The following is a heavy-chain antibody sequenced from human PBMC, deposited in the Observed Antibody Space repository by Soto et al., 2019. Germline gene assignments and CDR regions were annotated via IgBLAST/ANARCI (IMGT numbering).Heavy chain of an antibody. CDR2: ISGSGGST. J-gene: IGHJ4*02. CDR3: AKTGYCSGGSCYQEVRSFDY. CDR1: GFTFSSYA. Sequence: GGSLRLSCAASGFTFSSYAMSWVRQAPGKGLEWVSAISGSGGSTYYADSVKGRFTISRDNSKNTLYLQMNSLGAEDTAVYYCAKTGYCSGGSCYQEVRSFDYWGQGTLVTVSS. V-gene: IGHV3-23*01. D-gene: IGHD2-15*01.